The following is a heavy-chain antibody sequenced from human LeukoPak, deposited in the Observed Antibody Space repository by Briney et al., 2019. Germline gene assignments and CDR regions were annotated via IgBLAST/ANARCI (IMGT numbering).Heavy chain of an antibody. Sequence: GGSLRLSCAASGFSFSSYAMHWVRQAPGKGLEWVAVISYDGSNKYYADSVKGRFTISRDNSKNTLYLQMNSLRAEDTAVYYCARGPSINYGDYYYWGQGTLVTVSS. CDR3: ARGPSINYGDYYY. J-gene: IGHJ4*02. V-gene: IGHV3-30-3*01. CDR1: GFSFSSYA. D-gene: IGHD4-17*01. CDR2: ISYDGSNK.